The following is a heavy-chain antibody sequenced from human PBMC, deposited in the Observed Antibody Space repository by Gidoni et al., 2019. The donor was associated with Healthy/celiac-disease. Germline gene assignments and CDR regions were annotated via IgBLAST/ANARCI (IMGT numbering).Heavy chain of an antibody. CDR1: GFTFSSYW. Sequence: EVQLVESGGGLVQPGGSVRLSCAASGFTFSSYWRSWVRQAPGKGLEWVANIKQDGSEKYYVDSVKGRFTISRDNAKSSLYLQMNSLRAEDTAVYYCAKGLLWFGEESAGVSYYMDVWGKGTTVTVSS. V-gene: IGHV3-7*01. J-gene: IGHJ6*03. D-gene: IGHD3-10*01. CDR3: AKGLLWFGEESAGVSYYMDV. CDR2: IKQDGSEK.